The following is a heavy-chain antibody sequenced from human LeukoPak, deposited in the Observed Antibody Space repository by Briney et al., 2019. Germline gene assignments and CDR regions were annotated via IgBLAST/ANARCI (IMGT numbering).Heavy chain of an antibody. CDR1: GFSLSDHE. CDR2: ISRRGRVT. CDR3: VKEEGGYDHENWSSP. V-gene: IGHV3-48*03. D-gene: IGHD3-3*01. Sequence: GGSLRLSCAGSGFSLSDHEMNWVRQAPGKGLEWVAFISRRGRVTYYADSVKGRFIISRDNAKNSLDLQMNSLGVEDTALYYCVKEEGGYDHENWSSPWGEGTLVIVSS. J-gene: IGHJ5*02.